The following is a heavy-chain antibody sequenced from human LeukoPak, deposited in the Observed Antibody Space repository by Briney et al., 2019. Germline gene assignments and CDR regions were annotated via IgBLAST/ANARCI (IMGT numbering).Heavy chain of an antibody. CDR2: IDPNSGGT. Sequence: GASVKVSCKASGYTFTGYYMHWVRQAPGQGLEWMGWIDPNSGGTNYAQKFQGRVTMTRDTSISTAYMELSRLRSDDTAVYYCARVATERYYYYYMDVWGKGTTVTVSS. CDR3: ARVATERYYYYYMDV. D-gene: IGHD1-1*01. CDR1: GYTFTGYY. J-gene: IGHJ6*03. V-gene: IGHV1-2*02.